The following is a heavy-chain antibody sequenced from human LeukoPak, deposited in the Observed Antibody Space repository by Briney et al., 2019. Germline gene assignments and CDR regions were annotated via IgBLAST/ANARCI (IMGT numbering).Heavy chain of an antibody. Sequence: SETLSLTCTVSGGSISSYYWSWIRHPLGKGLEWIGHIYYSGSTDYNPSLKSRVTISVDTSKNQFSLKLTSVTAADTAVYYCARGWYSSGRRFDYWGQGTLVTVSS. CDR1: GGSISSYY. CDR3: ARGWYSSGRRFDY. V-gene: IGHV4-59*01. CDR2: IYYSGST. D-gene: IGHD6-19*01. J-gene: IGHJ4*02.